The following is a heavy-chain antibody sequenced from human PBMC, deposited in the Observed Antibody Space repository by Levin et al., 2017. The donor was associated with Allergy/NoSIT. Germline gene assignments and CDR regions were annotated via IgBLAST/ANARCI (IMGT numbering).Heavy chain of an antibody. J-gene: IGHJ4*02. CDR2: IRPDGTGT. CDR1: GFTFSNFW. D-gene: IGHD6-13*01. V-gene: IGHV3-74*01. CDR3: AKAGSSWYIEIDH. Sequence: GESLKISCVASGFTFSNFWMHWVRQVPGKGLMFVSTIRPDGTGTNYVDSVRGRFTISRDNSKDTLYLQMNSLTAEDTAVYYCAKAGSSWYIEIDHWGQGTLVTVSS.